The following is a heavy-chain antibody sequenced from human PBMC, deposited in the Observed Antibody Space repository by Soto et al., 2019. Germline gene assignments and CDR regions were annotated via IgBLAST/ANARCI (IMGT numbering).Heavy chain of an antibody. D-gene: IGHD2-8*01. CDR1: GFTFSDHH. CDR2: ARNKANSYTT. V-gene: IGHV3-72*01. J-gene: IGHJ4*02. Sequence: PGGSLRLSCASSGFTFSDHHMDWVRQAPGKGLEWVGRARNKANSYTTAYAASVKGRFTISRDDSKNSLSLQMNSLKTEDTDVYCCARLMGTSFDCRGQGTPVTV. CDR3: ARLMGTSFDC.